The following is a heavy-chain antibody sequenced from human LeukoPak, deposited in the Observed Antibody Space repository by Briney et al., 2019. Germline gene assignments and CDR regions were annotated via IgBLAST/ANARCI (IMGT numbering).Heavy chain of an antibody. CDR3: ARLRAYDYGDYYYYGMDV. CDR2: IYYSGST. D-gene: IGHD4-17*01. J-gene: IGHJ6*02. CDR1: VGSISSYY. V-gene: IGHV4-59*01. Sequence: SETLSLTCTVSVGSISSYYWSWIRQPPRKGLEWIGYIYYSGSTNYSPSLKSRVTISVDTSKNQFSLRLSSVTAADTAVYYCARLRAYDYGDYYYYGMDVWGQGTTVTVSS.